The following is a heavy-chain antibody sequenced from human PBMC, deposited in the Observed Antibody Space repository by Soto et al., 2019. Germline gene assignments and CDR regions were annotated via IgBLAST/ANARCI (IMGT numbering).Heavy chain of an antibody. CDR1: GSTVSSYA. Sequence: QVQLLQSAAEAQKPGSSVKVSFKASGSTVSSYAISWVRQAPGQGLAWMGGIIPIFGTANYAQKFQGRVTITADESTSTAYMELSSLRSEDTAVYYCARYQIARRGWELRLFDYWGQGTLVTVSS. D-gene: IGHD1-26*01. CDR3: ARYQIARRGWELRLFDY. V-gene: IGHV1-69*01. CDR2: IIPIFGTA. J-gene: IGHJ4*02.